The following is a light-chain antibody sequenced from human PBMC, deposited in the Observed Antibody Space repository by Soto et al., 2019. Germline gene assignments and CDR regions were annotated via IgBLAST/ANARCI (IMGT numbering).Light chain of an antibody. CDR3: ETWDSNTLV. Sequence: QSVLTQSSSASASLGSSVKLTCTLRSGHSSYIIAWHQQQPGKAPRYLMKLEGSVSYNKGSGVPDRFSGSSSGADRYLTISNLQFEDEADYYCETWDSNTLVFGGGTKLTVL. J-gene: IGLJ2*01. CDR2: LEGSVSY. V-gene: IGLV4-60*02. CDR1: SGHSSYI.